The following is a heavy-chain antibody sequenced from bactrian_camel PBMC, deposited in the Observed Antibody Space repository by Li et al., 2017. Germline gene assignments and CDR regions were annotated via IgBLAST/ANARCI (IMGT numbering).Heavy chain of an antibody. J-gene: IGHJ4*01. D-gene: IGHD6*01. CDR1: GFTFSSYD. Sequence: VQLVESGGGLVQPGGSLRLSCAASGFTFSSYDMSWVRQAPGKGLEWVSLIDNGGISTYYADSVKGRFTISKDNAKNTLYLQMNSLKPDDTAKYYCAADFRSSGGRWYWDGPPLSRQYRYWGQGTQVTVS. CDR2: IDNGGIST. V-gene: IGHV3S40*01. CDR3: AADFRSSGGRWYWDGPPLSRQYRY.